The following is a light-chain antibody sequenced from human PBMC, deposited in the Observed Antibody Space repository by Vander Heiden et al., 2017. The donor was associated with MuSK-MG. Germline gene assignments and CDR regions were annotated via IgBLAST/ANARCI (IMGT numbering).Light chain of an antibody. J-gene: IGKJ4*01. CDR1: QDISDY. CDR3: QQYENLPLT. V-gene: IGKV1-33*01. CDR2: DAS. Sequence: DIQMTQSPSLLSASVGDRVTITCQANQDISDYLNWYQQKPSEAPKILIYDASNLEPGVPSRFSGSGSGTDFTLIISSLQPEDVGTYHCQQYENLPLTFGGGTKVEIK.